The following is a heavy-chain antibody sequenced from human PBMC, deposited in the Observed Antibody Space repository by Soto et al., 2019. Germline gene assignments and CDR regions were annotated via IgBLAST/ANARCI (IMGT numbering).Heavy chain of an antibody. CDR2: IGITGDT. CDR3: ARGSGYCSGASCYPWD. D-gene: IGHD2-15*01. V-gene: IGHV3-13*01. Sequence: EVQLVESGGGLVQPGGSLRLSCAASRLTFSSFDMHWVRQPTGKGLEWVSSIGITGDTYYSASVKGRFTISRENAEHSLYLQMDSLRAEDTAVYYCARGSGYCSGASCYPWDWGQGTLVTVSS. J-gene: IGHJ4*02. CDR1: RLTFSSFD.